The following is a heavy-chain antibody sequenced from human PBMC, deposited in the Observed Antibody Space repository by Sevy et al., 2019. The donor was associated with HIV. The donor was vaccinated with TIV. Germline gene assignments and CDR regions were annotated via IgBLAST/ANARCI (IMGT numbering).Heavy chain of an antibody. CDR1: GFTFSDYY. CDR3: ARGAIAAADPTYYYYYGMDV. CDR2: ISSSGSTI. V-gene: IGHV3-11*01. D-gene: IGHD6-13*01. J-gene: IGHJ6*02. Sequence: GGSLRLSCAASGFTFSDYYMSWIRQAPGKGLEWVSYISSSGSTIYYADSVKGRFTISRDNAKNSLYLQMNSLRAEDTAVYYCARGAIAAADPTYYYYYGMDVWGQGTTVTVSS.